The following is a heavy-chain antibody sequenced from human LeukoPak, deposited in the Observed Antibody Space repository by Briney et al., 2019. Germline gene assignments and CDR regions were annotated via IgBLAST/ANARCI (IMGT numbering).Heavy chain of an antibody. CDR2: INHSGST. D-gene: IGHD1-26*01. J-gene: IGHJ3*02. V-gene: IGHV4-34*01. Sequence: PSGTLSLTCAVYGGSFSGNYWSWIRQPPGKGLEWIGEINHSGSTNYNPSLKSRVTISVGTSKNQFSLKLSSVTAADTAVYYCARSLVWEAFDIWGQRTIVTDPS. CDR3: ARSLVWEAFDI. CDR1: GGSFSGNY.